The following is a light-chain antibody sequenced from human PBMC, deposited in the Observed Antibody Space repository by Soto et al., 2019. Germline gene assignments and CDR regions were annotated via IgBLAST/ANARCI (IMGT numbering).Light chain of an antibody. CDR3: QQYGSSPPT. V-gene: IGKV3-20*01. J-gene: IGKJ2*01. CDR1: QRVSSN. Sequence: EIVMTQSPATLSVSPGERATLSCRASQRVSSNLAWYQQKPGQAPRLLIYGASSRATGIPDRFSGSGSGTDFTLTVSRLEPEDFAVFYCQQYGSSPPTFGQGTKVDIK. CDR2: GAS.